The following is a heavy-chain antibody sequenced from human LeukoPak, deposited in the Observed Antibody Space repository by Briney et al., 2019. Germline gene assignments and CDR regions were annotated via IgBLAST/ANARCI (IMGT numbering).Heavy chain of an antibody. V-gene: IGHV3-9*01. CDR2: ISWNSGSI. Sequence: GGSLRLSCAASGFTFSSYSMNWVRQAPGKGLEWVSGISWNSGSIGYADSVKGRFTISRDNAKNSLYLQMNSLRAEDTALYYCAKDMSRTDVVSYSSGYDYWGQGTLVTVSS. J-gene: IGHJ4*02. D-gene: IGHD6-19*01. CDR3: AKDMSRTDVVSYSSGYDY. CDR1: GFTFSSYS.